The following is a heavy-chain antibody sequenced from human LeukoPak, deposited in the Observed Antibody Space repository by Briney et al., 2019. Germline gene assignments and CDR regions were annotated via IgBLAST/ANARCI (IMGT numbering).Heavy chain of an antibody. CDR3: AKSSLSYISCCQTPLDC. CDR1: GFTFSSYA. CDR2: ISGSGGST. J-gene: IGHJ4*02. V-gene: IGHV3-23*01. D-gene: IGHD2-2*01. Sequence: GGSLRLSCAASGFTFSSYAMGWVRQAPGKGLEWVSAISGSGGSTYYADSVKGRFTISRDNSKNTLYLQMNSLRAEDTAVYYCAKSSLSYISCCQTPLDCWGQGTLVTVSS.